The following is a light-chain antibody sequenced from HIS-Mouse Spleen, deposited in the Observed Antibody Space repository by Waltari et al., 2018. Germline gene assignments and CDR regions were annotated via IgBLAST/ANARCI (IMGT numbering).Light chain of an antibody. CDR3: SSYAGSNNLV. CDR2: EVS. J-gene: IGLJ2*01. Sequence: QSALTQPPSASGSPGQSVTISCTGTSSDVGGYNYVPWYQQHPGKAPKHIIYEVSKRPSGVPDRFSGSKSGNTASLTVSGLQAEDEADYYCSSYAGSNNLVFGGGTKLTVL. V-gene: IGLV2-8*01. CDR1: SSDVGGYNY.